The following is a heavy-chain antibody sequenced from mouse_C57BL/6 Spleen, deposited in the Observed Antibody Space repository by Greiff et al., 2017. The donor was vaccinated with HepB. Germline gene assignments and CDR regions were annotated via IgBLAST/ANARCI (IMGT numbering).Heavy chain of an antibody. D-gene: IGHD2-3*01. CDR3: ARYDGYYAMDY. V-gene: IGHV1-50*01. J-gene: IGHJ4*01. CDR1: GYTFTSYW. Sequence: QVQLQQPGAELVKPGASVKLSCKASGYTFTSYWMQWVKQRPGQGPEWIGEIDPSDSYTNYNQKFKGKATLTVDTSSSTAYMQLSSLTSEEAAVYYCARYDGYYAMDYWGQGTSVTVSS. CDR2: IDPSDSYT.